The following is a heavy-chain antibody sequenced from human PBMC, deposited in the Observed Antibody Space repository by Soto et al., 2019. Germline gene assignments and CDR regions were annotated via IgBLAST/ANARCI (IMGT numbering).Heavy chain of an antibody. D-gene: IGHD6-25*01. Sequence: SETLSLTCTASGGSITSSSHFWGWVRQPPGKGLERIGTIYFTGNTYYTPSLKSRLTMSIDTSKNEFSLRLNSVTAADTAVYYCAGQTFTIAAASYGRSNWFDPWGPGTLVTVSS. CDR2: IYFTGNT. V-gene: IGHV4-39*01. CDR3: AGQTFTIAAASYGRSNWFDP. J-gene: IGHJ5*02. CDR1: GGSITSSSHF.